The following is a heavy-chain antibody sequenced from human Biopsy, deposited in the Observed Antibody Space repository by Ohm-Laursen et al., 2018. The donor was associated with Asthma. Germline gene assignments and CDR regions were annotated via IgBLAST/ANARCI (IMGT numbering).Heavy chain of an antibody. D-gene: IGHD6-13*01. V-gene: IGHV4-39*01. CDR2: IYYSGTT. CDR1: NGSGGYMRSGNYY. Sequence: SDTLSLTWSLSNGSGGYMRSGNYYWGWIRQPPGKGLEWIGSIYYSGTTYYNPSLESRVTVSADTSKNQFSLKLTSVTTADTAVYYCVRGSSSWHHGPFHYYYGLDVWGQGTTATVSS. J-gene: IGHJ6*02. CDR3: VRGSSSWHHGPFHYYYGLDV.